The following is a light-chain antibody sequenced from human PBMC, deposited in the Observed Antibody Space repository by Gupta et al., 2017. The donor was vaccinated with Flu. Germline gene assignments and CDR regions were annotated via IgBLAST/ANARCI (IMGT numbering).Light chain of an antibody. CDR1: QSLVYSDGNIY. Sequence: VVMPPSPLSLPVTLGQPASISCRSSQSLVYSDGNIYLHWFQQRPGQSPRRLIYQVSHRESGVPDRFSGSGSGTDFTLKISRVEAEDVGVYYCMQGSRWPWAFGQGTKVEIK. CDR2: QVS. V-gene: IGKV2-30*01. CDR3: MQGSRWPWA. J-gene: IGKJ1*01.